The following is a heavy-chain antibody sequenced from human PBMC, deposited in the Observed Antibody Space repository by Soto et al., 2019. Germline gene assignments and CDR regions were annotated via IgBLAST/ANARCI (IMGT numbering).Heavy chain of an antibody. Sequence: GGSLRLSCAASGFTFSSYSMNWVRQAPGKGLEWVSSISSSSSYIYYADSVKGRFTISRDNAKNSLYLQMNSLRAEDTAVYYCARVASSSSWVDVWGQGTTVTVSS. CDR3: ARVASSSSWVDV. CDR1: GFTFSSYS. J-gene: IGHJ6*02. V-gene: IGHV3-21*01. D-gene: IGHD6-6*01. CDR2: ISSSSSYI.